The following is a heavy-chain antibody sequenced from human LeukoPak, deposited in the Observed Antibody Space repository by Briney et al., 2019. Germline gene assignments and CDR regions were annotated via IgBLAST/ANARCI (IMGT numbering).Heavy chain of an antibody. CDR1: GYTFTSYD. V-gene: IGHV1-8*01. J-gene: IGHJ6*02. D-gene: IGHD3-3*01. CDR3: ARGHYDFWSGYWPKLTKAGYYYGMDV. Sequence: ASVKVSCKASGYTFTSYDINWVRQATGQGLEWMGWMNPNSGNTGYAQKFQGRVTMTRNTSIGTAYMELSSLRSEDTAVYYCARGHYDFWSGYWPKLTKAGYYYGMDVWGQGTTVTVSS. CDR2: MNPNSGNT.